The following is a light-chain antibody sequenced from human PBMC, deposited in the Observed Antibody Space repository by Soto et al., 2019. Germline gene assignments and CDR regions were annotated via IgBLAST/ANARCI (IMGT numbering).Light chain of an antibody. CDR3: QQYNNWPRT. J-gene: IGKJ1*01. CDR2: GAS. V-gene: IGKV3-15*01. Sequence: EIVMTQSPATLSVSPGERATLSCRASQSVSSNFAWYQQKPGQAPRPLIYGASTRASGIPARFSGSGSGTDFTLTSISLQSEDFAVYYCQQYNNWPRTFGQGTKVEI. CDR1: QSVSSN.